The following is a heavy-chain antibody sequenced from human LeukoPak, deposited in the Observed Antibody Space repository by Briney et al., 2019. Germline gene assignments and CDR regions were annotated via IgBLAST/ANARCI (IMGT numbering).Heavy chain of an antibody. CDR3: ATPSSDHYYYMDV. Sequence: ASVKVSCKTSGYTFTGYYMHWVRQAPGQGLEWMGRINPNRGGTNYAQKFQGRVTMTGDTSISTAYMELSSLRSDDTAVYYCATPSSDHYYYMDVWGKGTTVTVSS. V-gene: IGHV1-2*06. CDR1: GYTFTGYY. CDR2: INPNRGGT. J-gene: IGHJ6*03. D-gene: IGHD3-10*01.